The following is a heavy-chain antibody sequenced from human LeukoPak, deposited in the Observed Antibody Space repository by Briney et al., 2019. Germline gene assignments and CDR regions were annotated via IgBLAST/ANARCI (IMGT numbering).Heavy chain of an antibody. CDR3: ARDVVPAAMYYYYGMDV. Sequence: ASVKVSCKASGYTFTSYDINWARQATGQGLEWMGWMNPNSGNTGYAQKFQGRVTMTRNTSISTAYMELSSLRSEDTAVYYCARDVVPAAMYYYYGMDVWGQGTTVTVSS. J-gene: IGHJ6*02. CDR1: GYTFTSYD. V-gene: IGHV1-8*01. D-gene: IGHD2-2*01. CDR2: MNPNSGNT.